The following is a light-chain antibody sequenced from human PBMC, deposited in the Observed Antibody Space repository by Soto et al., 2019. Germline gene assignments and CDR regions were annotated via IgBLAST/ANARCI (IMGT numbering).Light chain of an antibody. Sequence: DIVLTQSPGTLSLSPGEEATLSCRASQTVTSKYLVWYQQRPGQAPRLLIYGASARATGIPDRFSGSGSGTDFTLTISRLEPEDFAVYYCQQFSSYPLTFGGGTKVDIK. CDR2: GAS. CDR1: QTVTSKY. V-gene: IGKV3-20*01. J-gene: IGKJ4*01. CDR3: QQFSSYPLT.